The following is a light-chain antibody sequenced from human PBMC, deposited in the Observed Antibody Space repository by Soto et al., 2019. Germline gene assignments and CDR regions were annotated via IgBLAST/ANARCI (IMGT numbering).Light chain of an antibody. Sequence: EIVLTQSPGTLSLSPGERATLSCRASQSVNTIYFAWYQQKPGQAPRLLIYDASSLESGVPSRFSGSGSGTEFTLTISSLQPDDFATYYCQQYNSYSPTFGQGTKLEIK. CDR1: QSVNTIY. CDR2: DAS. CDR3: QQYNSYSPT. V-gene: IGKV3-20*01. J-gene: IGKJ2*01.